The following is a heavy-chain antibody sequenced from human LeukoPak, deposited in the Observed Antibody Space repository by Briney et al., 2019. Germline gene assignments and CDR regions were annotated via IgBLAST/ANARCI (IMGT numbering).Heavy chain of an antibody. V-gene: IGHV3-30*02. D-gene: IGHD6-19*01. J-gene: IGHJ2*01. CDR2: VGLDENDR. CDR3: AKDPSGGWSIDL. Sequence: GGSLRLSCAVSGFTIRSFAMHWVRQAPGRGLEWVAFVGLDENDRQYADSVKGRFTISRDNSRNTLSLYMNSLRADDTAVYFCAKDPSGGWSIDLCGRGTLVIVSS. CDR1: GFTIRSFA.